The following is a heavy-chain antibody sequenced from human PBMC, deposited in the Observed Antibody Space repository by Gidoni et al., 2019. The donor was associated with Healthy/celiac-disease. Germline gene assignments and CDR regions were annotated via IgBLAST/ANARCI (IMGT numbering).Heavy chain of an antibody. CDR2: IIPILGIA. J-gene: IGHJ6*02. Sequence: QVQLVQSGAEVKKPGSSVKVSCKASGRTFSSYALRWVRQAPGQGLEWMGRIIPILGIANYAQKFQGRVTITADKSTGTAYMELSSLRSEDTAVYYCARGATYYYDSSGYYSSMDVWGQGTTVTVSS. D-gene: IGHD3-22*01. CDR1: GRTFSSYA. CDR3: ARGATYYYDSSGYYSSMDV. V-gene: IGHV1-69*04.